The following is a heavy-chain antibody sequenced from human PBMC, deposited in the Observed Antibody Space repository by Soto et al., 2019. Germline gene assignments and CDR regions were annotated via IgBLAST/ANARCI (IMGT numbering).Heavy chain of an antibody. CDR2: IYTSGST. J-gene: IGHJ6*02. CDR1: GGSISSYY. V-gene: IGHV4-4*07. D-gene: IGHD5-18*01. CDR3: ARDSPRGYSYGSYYYGMDV. Sequence: SETLCLTCTVSGGSISSYYWSWIRQPAGKGLEWIGRIYTSGSTNYNPSLKSRVTMSVDTSKNQFSLKLSSVTAADTAVYYCARDSPRGYSYGSYYYGMDVCGQGTTVT.